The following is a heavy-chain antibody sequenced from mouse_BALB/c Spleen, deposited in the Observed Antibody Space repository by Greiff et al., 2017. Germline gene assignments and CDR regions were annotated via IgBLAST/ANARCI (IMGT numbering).Heavy chain of an antibody. D-gene: IGHD2-1*01. CDR3: ARSPAYMVTGGFAY. V-gene: IGHV2-2*02. CDR1: GFSLTSYG. Sequence: QVQLQQSGPGLVQPSQSLSITCTVSGFSLTSYGVHWVRQSPGKGLEWLGVIWSGGSTDYNAAFISRLSISKDNSKSQVFFKMNSLQANDTAIYYCARSPAYMVTGGFAYWGQGTLVTVSA. CDR2: IWSGGST. J-gene: IGHJ3*01.